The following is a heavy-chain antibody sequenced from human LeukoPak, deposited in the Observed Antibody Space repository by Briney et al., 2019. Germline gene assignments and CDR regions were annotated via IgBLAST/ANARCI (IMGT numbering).Heavy chain of an antibody. CDR1: GFTVISNY. J-gene: IGHJ4*02. V-gene: IGHV3-53*01. CDR2: IYSGGST. D-gene: IGHD6-13*01. Sequence: GGSLRLSCAASGFTVISNYMSWVRQAPGKGLEWVSVIYSGGSTYYADSVKGRFTISRDNSKNTLYLQMNSLRAEDTAVYYCARDSSSSAFDYWGQGTLVTVSS. CDR3: ARDSSSSAFDY.